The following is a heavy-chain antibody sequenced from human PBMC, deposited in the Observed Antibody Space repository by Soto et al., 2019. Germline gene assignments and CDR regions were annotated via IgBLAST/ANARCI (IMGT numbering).Heavy chain of an antibody. V-gene: IGHV3-7*01. CDR2: IKQDGSEE. D-gene: IGHD6-13*01. CDR3: ARIAASGRGWDV. Sequence: EVQLVESGGGLVQPGGSLSLSCVDSGFTFSSYWMSWVRQAPVKGLEWVGNIKQDGSEENYADSVKGRFTISRDNAKNSMYLQKNSLRVEDTAVYYCARIAASGRGWDVWGQGTTVVVSS. J-gene: IGHJ6*02. CDR1: GFTFSSYW.